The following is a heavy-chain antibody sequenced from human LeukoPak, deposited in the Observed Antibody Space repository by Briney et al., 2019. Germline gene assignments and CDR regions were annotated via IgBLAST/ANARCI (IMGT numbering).Heavy chain of an antibody. CDR1: GFTFSSYA. Sequence: GGCLRLSCAASGFTFSSYAMSWVRQAPGKGVEWVSAISGSGGSTYYADSVKGRFTISRDNSKNTLYLQMNSLRAEDTAVYYCAKDTVDDFWSGYYKDWFDPWGQGTLVTVSS. CDR2: ISGSGGST. V-gene: IGHV3-23*01. J-gene: IGHJ5*02. D-gene: IGHD3-3*01. CDR3: AKDTVDDFWSGYYKDWFDP.